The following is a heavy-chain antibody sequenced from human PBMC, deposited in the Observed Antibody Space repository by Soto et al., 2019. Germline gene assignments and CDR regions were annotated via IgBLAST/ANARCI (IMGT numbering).Heavy chain of an antibody. CDR2: ISYDGSKK. J-gene: IGHJ4*02. V-gene: IGHV3-30-3*01. Sequence: LRLSCAASGFTFSSYAMHWVRQPPGKGLEWVAVISYDGSKKYYADSVKGRFTISRDNSKNTLYLQMNSLRADDTAVFYCAREHYYDSSGPLRYWGQGTLVTVSS. CDR1: GFTFSSYA. CDR3: AREHYYDSSGPLRY. D-gene: IGHD3-22*01.